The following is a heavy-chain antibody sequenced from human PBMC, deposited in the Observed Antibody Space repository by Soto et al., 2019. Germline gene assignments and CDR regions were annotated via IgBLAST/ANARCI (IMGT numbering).Heavy chain of an antibody. D-gene: IGHD2-21*01. V-gene: IGHV3-23*01. CDR3: AKLRSVAVADYFDN. Sequence: GGSLRLSCEASGFTFSSYAMSWVRQAPGKGLEWVSVVSGSGVSTYYADSVKGRLTISRDNSKNTLYLQMNSLRAEDTAVYYCAKLRSVAVADYFDNWGQGTLVTVSS. CDR1: GFTFSSYA. J-gene: IGHJ4*02. CDR2: VSGSGVST.